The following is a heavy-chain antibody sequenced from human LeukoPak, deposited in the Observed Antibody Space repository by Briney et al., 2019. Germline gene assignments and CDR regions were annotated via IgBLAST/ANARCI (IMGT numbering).Heavy chain of an antibody. CDR1: GGTFSSYA. Sequence: SMKVSCKASGGTFSSYAISWVRQAPGQGLEWMGGIIPIFGTANYAQKFQGRVTITTDESTSTAYMELSSLRSEDTAVYYCARGDYGSGSYTLPYYYYYMDVWGKGTTVTVSS. CDR3: ARGDYGSGSYTLPYYYYYMDV. D-gene: IGHD3-10*01. V-gene: IGHV1-69*05. CDR2: IIPIFGTA. J-gene: IGHJ6*03.